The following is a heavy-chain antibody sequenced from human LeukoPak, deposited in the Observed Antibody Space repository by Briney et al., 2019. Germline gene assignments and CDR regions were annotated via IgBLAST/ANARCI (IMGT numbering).Heavy chain of an antibody. CDR1: GDSVSSNSAA. CDR2: TYYRSKWYN. CDR3: ARLSGPIDY. V-gene: IGHV6-1*01. J-gene: IGHJ4*02. Sequence: SQTRSLTCAIAGDSVSSNSAAWNWLRQSPSRRLEWLGRTYYRSKWYNDYAVSVKSRITISPDTSKNKFSLQLNSVTPAYTAVYYCARLSGPIDYWGQGTLVTVSS. D-gene: IGHD1-26*01.